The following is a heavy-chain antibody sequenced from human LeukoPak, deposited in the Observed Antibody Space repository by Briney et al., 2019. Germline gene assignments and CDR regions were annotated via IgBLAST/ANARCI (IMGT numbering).Heavy chain of an antibody. CDR2: INHSGST. CDR3: ARVATISPFDY. J-gene: IGHJ4*02. CDR1: GGSISSYY. V-gene: IGHV4-34*01. D-gene: IGHD5-12*01. Sequence: SETLSLTCTVSGGSISSYYWSWIRQPPGKGLEWIGEINHSGSTNYNPSLKSRVTISVDTSKNQFSLKLSSVTAADTAVYYCARVATISPFDYWSQGTLVTVSS.